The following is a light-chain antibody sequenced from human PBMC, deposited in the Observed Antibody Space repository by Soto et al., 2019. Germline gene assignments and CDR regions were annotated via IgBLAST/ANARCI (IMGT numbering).Light chain of an antibody. CDR1: QSVSSSY. CDR2: GAS. CDR3: QQYGSSPT. V-gene: IGKV3-20*01. Sequence: ELVLTQSPGTLSLSPGERATLSCRASQSVSSSYLAWYQQKPVQAPRLRIYGASSRATGIPDRFSGSGSGTDFTLTISRLEPEDFAVYYCQQYGSSPTFGGGTKVEIK. J-gene: IGKJ4*01.